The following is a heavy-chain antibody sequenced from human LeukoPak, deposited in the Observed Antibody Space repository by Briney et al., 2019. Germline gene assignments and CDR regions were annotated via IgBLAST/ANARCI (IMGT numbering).Heavy chain of an antibody. V-gene: IGHV4-39*07. D-gene: IGHD6-13*01. Sequence: SETLSLTCTVSGGSISSSSYYWGWIRQPPGKGLEWSGSIYYSGSTYYNPSLKSRVTISVATSKNQFSLKLSSVTAADTAVYYCARDQRSTVDWGQGTLVTVSS. CDR2: IYYSGST. CDR1: GGSISSSSYY. J-gene: IGHJ4*02. CDR3: ARDQRSTVD.